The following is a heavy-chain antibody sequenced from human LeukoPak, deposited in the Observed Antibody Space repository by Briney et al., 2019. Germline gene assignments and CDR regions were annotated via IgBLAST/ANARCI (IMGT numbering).Heavy chain of an antibody. Sequence: PGGSLRLSCAASGFTFSNAWMSWVRQAPGKGLEWVGRIKSKTDGGTTDYAAPVKGRFTISRDNSKDTLYLQMNSLRAEDTAVYYCARDRERYCSAGSCYDFPVDAFDIWGQGTMVTVSS. J-gene: IGHJ3*02. V-gene: IGHV3-15*01. CDR2: IKSKTDGGTT. CDR3: ARDRERYCSAGSCYDFPVDAFDI. D-gene: IGHD2-15*01. CDR1: GFTFSNAW.